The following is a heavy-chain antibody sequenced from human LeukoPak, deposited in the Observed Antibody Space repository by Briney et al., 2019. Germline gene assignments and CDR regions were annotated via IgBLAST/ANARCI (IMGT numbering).Heavy chain of an antibody. D-gene: IGHD2-15*01. CDR2: IRYDGSNK. CDR3: AKEGNDIVVVVAATPPYYMDV. CDR1: GFTFSSYG. Sequence: GGSLRLSCAASGFTFSSYGMHWVRQAPGKGLEWVAFIRYDGSNKYYADSVKGRFTISRDNSKNTLYLQMNSLRAEDTAVYYCAKEGNDIVVVVAATPPYYMDVWGKGTTVTISS. J-gene: IGHJ6*03. V-gene: IGHV3-30*02.